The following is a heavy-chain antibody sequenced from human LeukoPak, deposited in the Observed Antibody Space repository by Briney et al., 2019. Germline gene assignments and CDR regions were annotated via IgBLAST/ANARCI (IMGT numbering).Heavy chain of an antibody. CDR1: GYTFTSYG. V-gene: IGHV1-18*01. CDR2: ISAYNGNT. J-gene: IGHJ6*03. Sequence: ASVKVSCKASGYTFTSYGISWVRQAPGQGLEWMGWISAYNGNTNYAQKLQGGVTMTTDTSTSTAYMELRSLRSDDTAVYYCARRGGKNYGDYVVYDKYMDVWGTGTTVTVSS. D-gene: IGHD4-17*01. CDR3: ARRGGKNYGDYVVYDKYMDV.